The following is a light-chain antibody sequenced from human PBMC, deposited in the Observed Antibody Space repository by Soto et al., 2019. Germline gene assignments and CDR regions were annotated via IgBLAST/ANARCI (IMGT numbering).Light chain of an antibody. CDR3: QQYNSYPLT. Sequence: DIQMTQSPSTLSASVGDRGTITCRASQSIHTWLAWYQQKPGKAPKLLIYKASSLESEVPSSFSGSESGREFILTISSLQPDDVATYYCQQYNSYPLTVGGGNKVEI. J-gene: IGKJ4*01. CDR2: KAS. V-gene: IGKV1-5*03. CDR1: QSIHTW.